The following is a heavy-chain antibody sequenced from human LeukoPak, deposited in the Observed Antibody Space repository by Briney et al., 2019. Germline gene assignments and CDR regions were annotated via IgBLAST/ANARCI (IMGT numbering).Heavy chain of an antibody. D-gene: IGHD3-3*01. CDR2: SYHSGST. J-gene: IGHJ4*02. V-gene: IGHV4-30-2*02. Sequence: SETLSLTCTVSGGSISSGGYYWSWIRQPPGKGLVWIGYSYHSGSTYYNPSLKSRVTISVDTSKNQFSLKLSSVTAADTAVYYCARAGADFWSGYFDYWGQGTLVTVSS. CDR1: GGSISSGGYY. CDR3: ARAGADFWSGYFDY.